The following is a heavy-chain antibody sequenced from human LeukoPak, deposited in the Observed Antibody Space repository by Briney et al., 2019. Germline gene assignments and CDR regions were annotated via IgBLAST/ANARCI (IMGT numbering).Heavy chain of an antibody. CDR2: ITGSGGNT. D-gene: IGHD3-9*01. J-gene: IGHJ4*02. Sequence: GGSLSLSCAASGFTFSNYAMSWVRQAPGKGLEWVSAITGSGGNTYYADSVKGRFTISRDNSKNTLYLQMNSLRDEDTAVYYCAKWGDFDVLTGYYAPDFWGQGTLVTVSS. CDR3: AKWGDFDVLTGYYAPDF. CDR1: GFTFSNYA. V-gene: IGHV3-23*01.